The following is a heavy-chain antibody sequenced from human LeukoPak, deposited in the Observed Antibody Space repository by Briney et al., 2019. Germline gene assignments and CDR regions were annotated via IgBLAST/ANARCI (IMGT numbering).Heavy chain of an antibody. CDR2: ISSSGSTI. Sequence: GGSLRLSCAASGFTFSSYEMNWVRQAPGKGLEWVSYISSSGSTIYYADVVKGRFTISRDNAKNSVFLQMNSLRDEDTAVYYCARDRDILTGYDSFDYWGQGTPVTVSS. V-gene: IGHV3-48*03. D-gene: IGHD3-9*01. CDR1: GFTFSSYE. CDR3: ARDRDILTGYDSFDY. J-gene: IGHJ4*02.